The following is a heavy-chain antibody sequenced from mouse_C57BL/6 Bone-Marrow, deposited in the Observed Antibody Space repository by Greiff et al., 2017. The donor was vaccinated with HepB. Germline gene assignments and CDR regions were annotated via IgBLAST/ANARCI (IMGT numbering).Heavy chain of an antibody. V-gene: IGHV1-82*01. CDR1: GYAFSSSW. CDR2: IYPGDGDT. D-gene: IGHD2-2*01. CDR3: ASGGLVGYDGASWVAY. Sequence: QVQLKESGPELVKPGASVQISCKATGYAFSSSWMNWVKQRPGKGLEWIGRIYPGDGDTNYNGKFKGKATLAAAKSSSTAYMQLSSLTSEDAADHFCASGGLVGYDGASWVAYWDQGTLVNVSA. J-gene: IGHJ3*01.